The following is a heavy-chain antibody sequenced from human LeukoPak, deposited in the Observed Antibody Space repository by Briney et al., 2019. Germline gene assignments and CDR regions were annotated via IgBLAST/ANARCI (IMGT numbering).Heavy chain of an antibody. V-gene: IGHV1-46*01. D-gene: IGHD3-22*01. CDR2: INPSGGST. J-gene: IGHJ3*01. CDR3: ARRSSYYDSSGYWDDAFDV. Sequence: ASVKVSCKASGYTFTSYYMHWVRQAPGQGLEWMGIINPSGGSTSYAQKFQGRVTMTRDTSTSTVYMELSSLRSEDTAVYYCARRSSYYDSSGYWDDAFDVWGQGTMVTVSS. CDR1: GYTFTSYY.